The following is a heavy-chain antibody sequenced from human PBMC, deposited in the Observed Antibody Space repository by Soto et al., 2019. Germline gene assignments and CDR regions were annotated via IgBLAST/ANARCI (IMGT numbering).Heavy chain of an antibody. CDR2: IYYSGTT. Sequence: SETLSLTCTVSGDSISSGGYYWSWIRHPPGKGLEWIAYIYYSGTTYYNPSLKSRVTMSVDTSKNLFSLRLSFVTAADTAVYYCARVRTIFGVVPPENWFDPWGQGTLVTVSS. CDR1: GDSISSGGYY. V-gene: IGHV4-30-4*01. J-gene: IGHJ5*02. CDR3: ARVRTIFGVVPPENWFDP. D-gene: IGHD3-3*01.